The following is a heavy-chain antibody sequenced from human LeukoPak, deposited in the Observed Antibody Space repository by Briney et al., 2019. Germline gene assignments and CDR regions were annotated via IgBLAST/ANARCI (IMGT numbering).Heavy chain of an antibody. CDR3: AKDSNFHY. J-gene: IGHJ4*02. V-gene: IGHV3-30*02. Sequence: PGGSLRLSCAASGFTFSSYGMHWVRQAPGEGLEWVAFIHYDGSNEYYADSVKGRFIISRDNSKNMLYLQMSSLRPEDTAVYFCAKDSNFHYWAREPWLPSPQ. CDR1: GFTFSSYG. CDR2: IHYDGSNE.